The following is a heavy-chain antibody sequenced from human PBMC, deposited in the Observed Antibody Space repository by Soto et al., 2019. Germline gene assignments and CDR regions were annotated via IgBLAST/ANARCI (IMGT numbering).Heavy chain of an antibody. Sequence: QVQLQESGPGLVKPSQTLSLTCIVPGASISSDDHYWSWIRQPPGKGLEWIGYIYYRGTTHSNPSLKSRLLISLDTSTKKFALQLHSLTAADKAVYYCSSVRSRYNIDHWGEGALVTVSS. CDR3: SSVRSRYNIDH. D-gene: IGHD6-13*01. CDR1: GASISSDDHY. V-gene: IGHV4-30-4*01. CDR2: IYYRGTT. J-gene: IGHJ4*02.